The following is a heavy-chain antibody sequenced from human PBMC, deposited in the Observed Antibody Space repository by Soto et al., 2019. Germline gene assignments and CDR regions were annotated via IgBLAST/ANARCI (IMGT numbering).Heavy chain of an antibody. CDR3: TTVSPTDYDILTGYDY. CDR2: IKSKTDGGTT. Sequence: GESLKISCAASGFTFSNAWMSWVRQAPGKGLEWVGSIKSKTDGGTTDYAAPVKGRFTISRDDSKNTLYLQMNSLKTEDTAVYYCTTVSPTDYDILTGYDYWGQGTLVTVSS. J-gene: IGHJ4*02. CDR1: GFTFSNAW. V-gene: IGHV3-15*01. D-gene: IGHD3-9*01.